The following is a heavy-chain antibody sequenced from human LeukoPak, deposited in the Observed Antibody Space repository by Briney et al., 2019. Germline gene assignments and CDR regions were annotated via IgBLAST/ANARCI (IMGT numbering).Heavy chain of an antibody. Sequence: GGSLRLSCAASGFTFSDYYMTWIRRAPGKGLEWVSYISNSGTIIYYADSVKGRFTISRDNAKNSLYLQMNSLRAEDTAVYYCARGDHYSGTSGLFDCWGQGTLVTVSS. V-gene: IGHV3-11*01. CDR3: ARGDHYSGTSGLFDC. CDR2: ISNSGTII. J-gene: IGHJ4*02. D-gene: IGHD3-22*01. CDR1: GFTFSDYY.